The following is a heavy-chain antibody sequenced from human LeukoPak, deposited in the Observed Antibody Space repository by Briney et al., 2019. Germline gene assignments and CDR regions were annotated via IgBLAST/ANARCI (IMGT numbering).Heavy chain of an antibody. CDR1: GVSISSSNSY. Sequence: PSETLSLTCTVSGVSISSSNSYWGWIRQPPGKGLEWIGSIYYSGNTYYNASLKSQVSISIDTSKNQFSLRLTSVTAADTAVYYCARLHDSSGWYVYWGQGTLVTVSS. CDR3: ARLHDSSGWYVY. D-gene: IGHD6-19*01. V-gene: IGHV4-39*01. CDR2: IYYSGNT. J-gene: IGHJ4*02.